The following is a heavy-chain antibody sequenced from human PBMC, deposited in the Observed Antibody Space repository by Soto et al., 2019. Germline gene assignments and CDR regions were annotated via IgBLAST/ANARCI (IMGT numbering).Heavy chain of an antibody. V-gene: IGHV4-59*01. J-gene: IGHJ4*02. CDR1: GGSISSYY. Sequence: PSETLSLTCTVSGGSISSYYWSWIRQPPGKGLEWIGYIYYSGSTNYNPSLKSRVTISVDTSKNQFSLKLSSVTAEDTAVYYCARASSSWFDYWGQGTLVTVSS. CDR2: IYYSGST. CDR3: ARASSSWFDY. D-gene: IGHD6-13*01.